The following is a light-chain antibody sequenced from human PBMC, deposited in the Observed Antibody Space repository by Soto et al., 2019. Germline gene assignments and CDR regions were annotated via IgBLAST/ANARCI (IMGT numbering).Light chain of an antibody. J-gene: IGLJ2*01. CDR2: DES. CDR3: CSYAGSYTLVV. V-gene: IGLV2-11*01. Sequence: QYALTQPRSVSGYPGQSVTISCNGTSSDVVGYNYVSWYEQNSGKAPKLKIYDESKRPSGVPDRFSGSKSGNTASLTISGLQAEEEADYYCCSYAGSYTLVVFGGGTKVTVL. CDR1: SSDVVGYNY.